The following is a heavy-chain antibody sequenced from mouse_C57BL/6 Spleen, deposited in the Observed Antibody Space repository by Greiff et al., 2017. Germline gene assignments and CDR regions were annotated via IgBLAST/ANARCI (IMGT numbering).Heavy chain of an antibody. CDR2: INPGSGGT. D-gene: IGHD2-4*01. CDR1: GYAFTNYL. Sequence: QVQLQQSGAELVRPGTSVKVSCKASGYAFTNYLIEWVKQRPGQGLEWIGVINPGSGGTNYNEKFKGKATLTADKSSSTAYMQLSSLTSADSAVYSCARSDYDYGGFAVWGTGTLVTVSA. V-gene: IGHV1-54*01. J-gene: IGHJ3*01. CDR3: ARSDYDYGGFAV.